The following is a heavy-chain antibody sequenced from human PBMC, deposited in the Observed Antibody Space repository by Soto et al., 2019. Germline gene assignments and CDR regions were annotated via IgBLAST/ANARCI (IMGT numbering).Heavy chain of an antibody. Sequence: QVQLVESGGGVVQPGRSLRLSCAASGFTFSSYGMHWVRQAPGKGLEWVAVIWYDGSNKYYADSVKGRFTISRDNSKNTLYLQMNSLRAEDTAVFYCARVGAAYCGGDCYSEFDYWGQGTLVTVSS. V-gene: IGHV3-33*08. CDR1: GFTFSSYG. J-gene: IGHJ4*02. CDR3: ARVGAAYCGGDCYSEFDY. D-gene: IGHD2-21*02. CDR2: IWYDGSNK.